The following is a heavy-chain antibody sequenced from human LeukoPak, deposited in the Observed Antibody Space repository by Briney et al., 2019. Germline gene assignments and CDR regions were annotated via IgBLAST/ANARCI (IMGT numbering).Heavy chain of an antibody. D-gene: IGHD5-18*01. CDR2: VLDSVRT. CDR3: ATLKRGSIYGYFDF. J-gene: IGHJ4*02. CDR1: GGSISSYY. V-gene: IGHV4-59*01. Sequence: KPSETLSLTCTVSGGSISSYYWSWIRQPPGKGLEWIAYVLDSVRTKDNPSLQSRLTLSADTSKNQFSLRLSSVTAADTAVYYCATLKRGSIYGYFDFWGQGIKVTVSS.